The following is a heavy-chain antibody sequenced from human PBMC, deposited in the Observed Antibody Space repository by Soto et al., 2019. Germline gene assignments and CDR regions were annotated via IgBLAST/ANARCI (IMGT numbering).Heavy chain of an antibody. J-gene: IGHJ6*02. CDR3: ARVSKWLPKENGYYHYGMDV. CDR2: MNPNSGNT. CDR1: GYTFASYD. Sequence: ASVKVSCKASGYTFASYDINWVRQATGQGLEWMGWMNPNSGNTGYAQKFQGRVTMTRNTSISTAYMELSSLRSEDTAVYYCARVSKWLPKENGYYHYGMDVWGQGTTVTVSS. D-gene: IGHD5-12*01. V-gene: IGHV1-8*01.